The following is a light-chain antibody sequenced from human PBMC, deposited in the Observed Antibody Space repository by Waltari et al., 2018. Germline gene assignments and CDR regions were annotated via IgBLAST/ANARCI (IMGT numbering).Light chain of an antibody. V-gene: IGLV2-8*01. CDR3: SSFAGRWI. J-gene: IGLJ2*01. CDR1: GSDFRDYDF. Sequence: QSALTQPPSASGSPGQSVTISCTGSGSDFRDYDFVSWYQQHPGKAPKVILYEVSKMSSGVPDLFSGSKPGNTASLTVSGLQAEDEADYYCSSFAGRWIFGGGTKLTVL. CDR2: EVS.